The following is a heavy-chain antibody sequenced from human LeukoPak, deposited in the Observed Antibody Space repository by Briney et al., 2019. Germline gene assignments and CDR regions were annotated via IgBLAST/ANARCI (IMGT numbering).Heavy chain of an antibody. J-gene: IGHJ4*02. Sequence: GESLKISCKGSGYIFTSYWIGWVRQMPGKGLEWMGIIYPGDSDTRYSPSFQGQVTISADKSISTAYLQWSSLKASDTAMYYCARQVSPTVTTIADYWSQGTLVTVSS. V-gene: IGHV5-51*01. CDR1: GYIFTSYW. D-gene: IGHD4-17*01. CDR3: ARQVSPTVTTIADY. CDR2: IYPGDSDT.